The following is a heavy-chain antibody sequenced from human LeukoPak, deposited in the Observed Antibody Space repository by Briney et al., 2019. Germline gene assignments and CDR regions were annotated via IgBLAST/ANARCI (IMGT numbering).Heavy chain of an antibody. D-gene: IGHD5-18*01. J-gene: IGHJ4*02. CDR1: GFTVSSNY. CDR2: IKQDGSEK. V-gene: IGHV3-7*03. CDR3: ARDGSSYSYGFSWRSY. Sequence: GGSLRLSCAASGFTVSSNYMSWVRQAPGKGLEWVANIKQDGSEKYYVDSVKGRFTISRDNAKNSLYLQMNSLRAEDTAVYYCARDGSSYSYGFSWRSYWGQGTLVTVSS.